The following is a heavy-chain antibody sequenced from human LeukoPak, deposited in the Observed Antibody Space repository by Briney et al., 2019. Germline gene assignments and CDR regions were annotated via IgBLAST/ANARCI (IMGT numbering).Heavy chain of an antibody. V-gene: IGHV3-23*01. CDR1: GFTFSRYA. Sequence: GGSLRLSCAASGFTFSRYAMSWVRQAPGKGLKWVSAISGSGGSTYYADSVKGRFTISRDNSKNTLYLQMNSLRAEDTAVYYCAKGNIVVVVAASEEYDYWGQETLVTVSS. D-gene: IGHD2-15*01. CDR3: AKGNIVVVVAASEEYDY. J-gene: IGHJ4*02. CDR2: ISGSGGST.